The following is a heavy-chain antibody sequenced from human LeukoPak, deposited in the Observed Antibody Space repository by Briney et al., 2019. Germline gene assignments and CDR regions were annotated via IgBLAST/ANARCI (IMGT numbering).Heavy chain of an antibody. CDR3: ARAYQYCSSTSCYTAGFDY. D-gene: IGHD2-2*02. CDR1: GGSISSYY. V-gene: IGHV4-59*12. CDR2: ISYGGTT. J-gene: IGHJ4*02. Sequence: SETLSLTCTVSGGSISSYYWSWIRQPPGKGLEWIGYISYGGTTNYNPSLKSRVTILADTSKNQFSLKVSSVTAADTAVYYCARAYQYCSSTSCYTAGFDYWGQGTLVTVSS.